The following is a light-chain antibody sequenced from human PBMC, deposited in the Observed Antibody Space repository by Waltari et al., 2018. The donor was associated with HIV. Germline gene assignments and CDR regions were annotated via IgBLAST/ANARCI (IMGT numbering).Light chain of an antibody. V-gene: IGLV2-23*02. CDR2: DVN. CDR3: CAYAGQTTYVA. Sequence: QSPLTQPASVSGSPGQSISISCSGTGSDIGAYKYVSWYQQRPLGAPNLIIYDVNERPPGVSDRVSGSKSGNTAALTISGLQAEDEADYYCCAYAGQTTYVAFGGGTKVTVL. J-gene: IGLJ2*01. CDR1: GSDIGAYKY.